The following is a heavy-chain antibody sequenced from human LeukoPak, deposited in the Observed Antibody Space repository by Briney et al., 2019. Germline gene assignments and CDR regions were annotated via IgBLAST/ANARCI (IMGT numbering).Heavy chain of an antibody. J-gene: IGHJ4*02. V-gene: IGHV3-23*01. CDR3: AKDMIDYGSGSYQVFAFDY. CDR2: ISGSGGST. Sequence: HSGGSLRLSCAASGFTFSSYAMSWVRQAPGKGLEWVSAISGSGGSTYYADSVKGRFTISRDNSKNTLYLQMNSLRAEDTAVYYCAKDMIDYGSGSYQVFAFDYWGQGTLVTVSS. CDR1: GFTFSSYA. D-gene: IGHD3-10*01.